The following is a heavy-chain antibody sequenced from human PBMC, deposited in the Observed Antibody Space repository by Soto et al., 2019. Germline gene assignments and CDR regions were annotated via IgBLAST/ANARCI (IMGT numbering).Heavy chain of an antibody. CDR3: ARDLGSQTSYYDFWSGKYYFDY. J-gene: IGHJ4*02. CDR1: GFTFSSYG. D-gene: IGHD3-3*01. Sequence: GGSLRLSCAASGFTFSSYGMHWVRQAPGKGLEWVAVIWYDGSNKYYADSVKGRFTISRDNSKNTLYLQMNSLRAEDTAVYYCARDLGSQTSYYDFWSGKYYFDYWGQGTLVTVSS. V-gene: IGHV3-33*01. CDR2: IWYDGSNK.